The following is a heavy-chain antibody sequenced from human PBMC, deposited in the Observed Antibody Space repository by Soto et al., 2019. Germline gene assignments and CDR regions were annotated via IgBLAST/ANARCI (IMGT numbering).Heavy chain of an antibody. CDR2: INPNSGGT. CDR3: ARDRREITYYDIFSYLDL. J-gene: IGHJ5*02. D-gene: IGHD3-9*01. CDR1: GYTFTGYY. Sequence: ASVKVSCKASGYTFTGYYMHWVRQAPGQGLEWMGWINPNSGGTHSAQKFRGWVTMTRDTSISTVYMELSRLRSDDTAVYYCARDRREITYYDIFSYLDLWGQGTLVTVSS. V-gene: IGHV1-2*04.